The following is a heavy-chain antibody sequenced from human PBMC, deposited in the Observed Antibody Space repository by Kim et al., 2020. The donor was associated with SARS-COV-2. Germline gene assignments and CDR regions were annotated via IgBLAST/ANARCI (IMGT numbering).Heavy chain of an antibody. CDR2: ISGSGGST. CDR3: AKEYSSSLAY. CDR1: GFTFSSYA. V-gene: IGHV3-23*01. Sequence: GGSLRLSCAASGFTFSSYAMGWVRQAPGKGLKWVSAISGSGGSTYYADSVKGRFTISRDNSKNTLYLQMNSLRAEDTAIYYCAKEYSSSLAYWGQGTLVTVSS. D-gene: IGHD6-13*01. J-gene: IGHJ4*02.